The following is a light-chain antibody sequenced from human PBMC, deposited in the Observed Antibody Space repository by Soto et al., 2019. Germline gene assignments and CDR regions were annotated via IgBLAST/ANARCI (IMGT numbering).Light chain of an antibody. CDR3: QESDSTPSDA. CDR1: QSISAY. V-gene: IGKV1-39*01. CDR2: AAS. Sequence: DIQGTQSTSTMSASVGDRVTITCRASQSISAYLNWYQQKPGKAPKLLIYAASSLQSGVPSRFSGSGSGTDFTLTISTLQPERFATYYCQESDSTPSDAVGPGTKVDIK. J-gene: IGKJ3*01.